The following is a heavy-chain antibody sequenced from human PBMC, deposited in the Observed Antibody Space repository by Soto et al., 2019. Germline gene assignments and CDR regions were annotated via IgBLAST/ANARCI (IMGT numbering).Heavy chain of an antibody. D-gene: IGHD3-10*01. J-gene: IGHJ4*02. CDR3: AKLDPFGFDY. V-gene: IGHV3-43*01. Sequence: GGSLRLSCAASGFTFDDYTMHWVRQAPGKGLEWVSLISWDGGSTYYADSVKGRFTISRDNSKNSLYLQMNSLRTDDTALYYCAKLDPFGFDYWGQGTLVTVSS. CDR2: ISWDGGST. CDR1: GFTFDDYT.